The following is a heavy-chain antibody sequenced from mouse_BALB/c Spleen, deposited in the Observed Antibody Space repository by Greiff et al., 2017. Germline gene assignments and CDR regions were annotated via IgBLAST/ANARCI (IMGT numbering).Heavy chain of an antibody. CDR1: GFTFSSYG. CDR2: INSNGGST. Sequence: VQLKESGGGLVQPGGSLKLSCAASGFTFSSYGMSWVRQTPDKRLELVATINSNGGSTYYPDSVKGRFTISRDNAKNTLYLQMSSLKSEDTAMYYCARHYGSSYGYFDVWGAGTTVTVSS. J-gene: IGHJ1*01. CDR3: ARHYGSSYGYFDV. V-gene: IGHV5-6-3*01. D-gene: IGHD1-1*01.